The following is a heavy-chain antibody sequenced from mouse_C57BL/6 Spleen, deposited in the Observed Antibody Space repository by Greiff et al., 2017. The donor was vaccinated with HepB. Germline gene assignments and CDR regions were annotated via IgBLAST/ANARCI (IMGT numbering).Heavy chain of an antibody. CDR3: AKGGDYDGGRVYFDY. J-gene: IGHJ2*01. CDR2: INPYNGGT. V-gene: IGHV1-19*01. CDR1: GYTFTDYY. Sequence: EVKLQESGPVLVKPGASVKMSCKASGYTFTDYYMNWVKQSHGKSLEWIGVINPYNGGTSYNQKFKGKATLTVDKSSSTAYMELNSLTSEDSAVYYCAKGGDYDGGRVYFDYWGQGTTLTVSS. D-gene: IGHD2-4*01.